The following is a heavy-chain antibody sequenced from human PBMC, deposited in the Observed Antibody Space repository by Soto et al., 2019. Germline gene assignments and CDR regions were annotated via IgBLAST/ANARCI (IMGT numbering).Heavy chain of an antibody. V-gene: IGHV1-18*01. Sequence: QVQLVQSGDEVRKPGSSVKVSCKASGYIFVNYGIAWVRQAPGQGLEWMGWISPYSGNTHYASKVQGRLTMTTDTSTSTYYRDLGSLTPDETDVYYCARVDNYVTRTPQDVWGQGTTVTVSS. J-gene: IGHJ6*02. CDR2: ISPYSGNT. CDR3: ARVDNYVTRTPQDV. CDR1: GYIFVNYG. D-gene: IGHD3-16*01.